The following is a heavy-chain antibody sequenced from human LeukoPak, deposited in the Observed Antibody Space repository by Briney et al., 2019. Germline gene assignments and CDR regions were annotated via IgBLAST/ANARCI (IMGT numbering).Heavy chain of an antibody. Sequence: SVKVSFKASGGTFSSYAISWVRQAPGQGLEWMGGIIPIFGTANYAQKFQGRVTITADESTSTAYMELSSLRSEDTAVYYCARYCSSTSCQLDAFDIWGQGTMVTVSS. D-gene: IGHD2-2*01. J-gene: IGHJ3*02. CDR2: IIPIFGTA. V-gene: IGHV1-69*13. CDR3: ARYCSSTSCQLDAFDI. CDR1: GGTFSSYA.